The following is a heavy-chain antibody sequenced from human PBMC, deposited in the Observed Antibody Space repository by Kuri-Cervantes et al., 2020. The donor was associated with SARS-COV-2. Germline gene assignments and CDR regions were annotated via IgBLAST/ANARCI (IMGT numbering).Heavy chain of an antibody. Sequence: GGSLRLSCVGSDFTFNKAWLFWVRQAPGKGLEWVSVIYSGGSTYYADSVKGRFTISRDSSKNMLYLQMNSLRAEDTAVYYCARERYGDYVSPYQYYGMDVWGQGTTVTVSS. J-gene: IGHJ6*02. CDR3: ARERYGDYVSPYQYYGMDV. CDR1: DFTFNKAW. V-gene: IGHV3-53*01. CDR2: IYSGGST. D-gene: IGHD4-17*01.